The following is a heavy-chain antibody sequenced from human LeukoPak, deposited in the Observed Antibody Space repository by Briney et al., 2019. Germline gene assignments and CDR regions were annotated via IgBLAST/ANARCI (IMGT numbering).Heavy chain of an antibody. D-gene: IGHD5-18*01. CDR2: ISGSGGST. CDR1: GFTFSSYA. CDR3: AKDGTVDTAMVNWFDP. V-gene: IGHV3-23*01. Sequence: PGGSLRLSCAASGFTFSSYAMSWVRQAPGKGLEWVLFISGSGGSTYYADSVKGRFTISRDNSKNTLYLQMNSLRAEDTAVYYCAKDGTVDTAMVNWFDPWGQGTLVTVSS. J-gene: IGHJ5*02.